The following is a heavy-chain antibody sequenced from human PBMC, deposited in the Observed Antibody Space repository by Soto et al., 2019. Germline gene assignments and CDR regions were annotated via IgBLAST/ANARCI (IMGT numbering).Heavy chain of an antibody. D-gene: IGHD6-6*01. V-gene: IGHV1-69*13. CDR2: IIPIFGTA. CDR3: ARVGMIAARPFGMDV. Sequence: SVKVSCKASGGTFSSYAISWVRQAPGQGLEWMGGIIPIFGTANYAQKFQGRVTINADESTSTAYMELSSLRSEDTAVYYCARVGMIAARPFGMDVWGQGTTVTV. J-gene: IGHJ6*02. CDR1: GGTFSSYA.